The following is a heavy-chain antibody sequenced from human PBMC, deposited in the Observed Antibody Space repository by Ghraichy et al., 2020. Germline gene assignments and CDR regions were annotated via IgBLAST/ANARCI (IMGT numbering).Heavy chain of an antibody. CDR1: GFTFSNAW. J-gene: IGHJ4*02. Sequence: GGSLRLSCAASGFTFSNAWMSWVRQAPGKGLEWVGRIKSKTDGGTTDYAAPVKGRFTISRDDSKNTLYLQMNSLKTEDTAVYYCTTPSGIAAAGAPNKFDYWGQGTLVTVSS. CDR2: IKSKTDGGTT. V-gene: IGHV3-15*01. CDR3: TTPSGIAAAGAPNKFDY. D-gene: IGHD6-13*01.